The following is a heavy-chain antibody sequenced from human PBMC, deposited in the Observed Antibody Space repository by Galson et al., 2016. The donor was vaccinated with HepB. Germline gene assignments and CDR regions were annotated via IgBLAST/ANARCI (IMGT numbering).Heavy chain of an antibody. V-gene: IGHV3-23*01. J-gene: IGHJ4*02. Sequence: SLRLSCAGSGFSFNDYAMNWVRQAPGTGLEWVSGISRSGDVPYYADSVKGRFRISRDNARSTVYLEMNSPRVDDSAVYYCAKVQGGYSVFWGQGMLVSVSS. CDR1: GFSFNDYA. CDR2: ISRSGDVP. D-gene: IGHD5/OR15-5a*01. CDR3: AKVQGGYSVF.